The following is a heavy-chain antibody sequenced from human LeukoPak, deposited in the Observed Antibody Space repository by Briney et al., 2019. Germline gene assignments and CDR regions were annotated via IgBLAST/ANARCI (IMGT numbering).Heavy chain of an antibody. CDR3: ATRGNTAMAPDAYYYYYYGMDV. Sequence: SVTVSCKASGGTFSSYAISWVRQAPGQGLEWMGGIIPIFGTANYAQKFQGRVTITADESTSTAYMELSSLRSEDTAVYYCATRGNTAMAPDAYYYYYYGMDVWGKGTMVTVSS. CDR1: GGTFSSYA. V-gene: IGHV1-69*13. D-gene: IGHD5-18*01. CDR2: IIPIFGTA. J-gene: IGHJ6*04.